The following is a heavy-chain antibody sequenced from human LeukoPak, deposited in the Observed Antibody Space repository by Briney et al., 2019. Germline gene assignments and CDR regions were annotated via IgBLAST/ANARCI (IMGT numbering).Heavy chain of an antibody. CDR2: ISYDGSNK. Sequence: GGSLRLSCAASGFTFSSYAMHWVRQAPGKGLEWVAVISYDGSNKYYADSVKGRFTISRDNSKNTLYLQMNSLRAEDTAVYYCAKEPVAVAGIPPDYWGQGTLVTVSS. D-gene: IGHD6-19*01. CDR3: AKEPVAVAGIPPDY. V-gene: IGHV3-30*04. J-gene: IGHJ4*02. CDR1: GFTFSSYA.